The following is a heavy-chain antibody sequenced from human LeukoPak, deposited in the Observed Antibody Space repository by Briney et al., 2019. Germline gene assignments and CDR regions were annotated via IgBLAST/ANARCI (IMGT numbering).Heavy chain of an antibody. Sequence: GASVKVSCKASGYTFTGYYMHWVGQAPGQGLEWMGWINPNSGGTNYAQKFQGRVTMTTDTSISTAYMELSRLRSDDTAVYYCARDGAYSGYDQYFDYWGQGTLVTVSS. CDR3: ARDGAYSGYDQYFDY. CDR2: INPNSGGT. J-gene: IGHJ4*02. CDR1: GYTFTGYY. D-gene: IGHD5-12*01. V-gene: IGHV1-2*02.